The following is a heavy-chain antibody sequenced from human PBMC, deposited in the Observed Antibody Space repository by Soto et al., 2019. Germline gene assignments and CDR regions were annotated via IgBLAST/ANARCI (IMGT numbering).Heavy chain of an antibody. CDR2: ISGSGGST. Sequence: EVQLLESGGGLVQPGGSLRLSCAASGFTFSSYAMSWVRQAPGKGLEWVSAISGSGGSTYYADSVKGRFTISRDNSKNTLYLQMNSLRAEDTAVYYCAKIQGDPYLRDRVATIPLWGQGTLVTVSS. CDR3: AKIQGDPYLRDRVATIPL. V-gene: IGHV3-23*01. CDR1: GFTFSSYA. J-gene: IGHJ4*02. D-gene: IGHD5-12*01.